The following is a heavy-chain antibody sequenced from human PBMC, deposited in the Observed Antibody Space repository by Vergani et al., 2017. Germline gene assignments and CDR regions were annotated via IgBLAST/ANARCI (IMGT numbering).Heavy chain of an antibody. V-gene: IGHV3-48*03. Sequence: EVQLVESGGGLVQPGGSLRLSCAASGFTFSSYEMNWVRQAPGKGLEWVSYISSSGSTIYYAYSVKGRFTISRDNAKNSLSLQMNSLRAEDTAVYYCATTTGVPLDYWGQGTLVTVSA. CDR1: GFTFSSYE. CDR3: ATTTGVPLDY. CDR2: ISSSGSTI. D-gene: IGHD1-1*01. J-gene: IGHJ4*02.